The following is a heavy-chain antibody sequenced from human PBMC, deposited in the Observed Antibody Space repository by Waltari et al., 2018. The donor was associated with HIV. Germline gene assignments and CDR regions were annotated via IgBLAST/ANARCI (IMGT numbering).Heavy chain of an antibody. CDR1: GSIFNTYS. V-gene: IGHV3-48*01. D-gene: IGHD2-15*01. CDR3: ARLMVVAGTPYYGLDV. J-gene: IGHJ6*02. CDR2: ITSNGSTR. Sequence: EVQLVESGGDLVQPGGSLRLSCAVSGSIFNTYSMNWVRQAPGKGRDWIAYITSNGSTRYYADSLKGRCTISRDNAKNSLYLQMNSLRAEDTAVYYCARLMVVAGTPYYGLDVWGQGTTVTVSS.